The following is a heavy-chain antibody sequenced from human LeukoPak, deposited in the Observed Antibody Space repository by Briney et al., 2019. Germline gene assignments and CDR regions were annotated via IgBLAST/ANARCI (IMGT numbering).Heavy chain of an antibody. D-gene: IGHD2-2*01. CDR3: ARDSTTPRYCSSTSCYGDYFDY. CDR2: ISYDGSNK. CDR1: GFTFSSYA. Sequence: GMSLRLSCAASGFTFSSYAMHWVRQAPGKGLEWVAVISYDGSNKYYADSVKGRFTISRDNSKNTLYLQMNSLRAEDTAVYYCARDSTTPRYCSSTSCYGDYFDYWGQGTLVTVSS. J-gene: IGHJ4*02. V-gene: IGHV3-30-3*01.